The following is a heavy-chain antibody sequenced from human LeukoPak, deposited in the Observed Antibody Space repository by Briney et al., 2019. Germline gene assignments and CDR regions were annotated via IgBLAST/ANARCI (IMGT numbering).Heavy chain of an antibody. J-gene: IGHJ4*02. V-gene: IGHV3-21*01. CDR3: AREGYDYVWGSYAPLDY. CDR2: ISSSSSYI. Sequence: PGGSLRLSRAASGFTFSSYSMNWVRQAPGKGLEWVSSISSSSSYIYYADSVKGRFTISRDNAKNSLYLQMNSLRAEDTAVYYCAREGYDYVWGSYAPLDYWGQGTLVTVSS. CDR1: GFTFSSYS. D-gene: IGHD3-16*01.